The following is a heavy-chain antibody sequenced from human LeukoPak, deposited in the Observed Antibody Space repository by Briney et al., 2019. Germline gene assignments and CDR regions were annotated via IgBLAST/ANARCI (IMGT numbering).Heavy chain of an antibody. CDR2: IYNSGSI. J-gene: IGHJ5*02. CDR3: ARGVVPAASSWFDP. V-gene: IGHV4-59*12. CDR1: GDSISTYY. Sequence: SETLSLTCTVSGDSISTYYWSWIRQPPGKGLEYIGYIYNSGSINYNPSLKSRVTISLDTSKNQFSLKLSSVTAADTAVYYCARGVVPAASSWFDPWGQGTLVTVSS. D-gene: IGHD2-2*01.